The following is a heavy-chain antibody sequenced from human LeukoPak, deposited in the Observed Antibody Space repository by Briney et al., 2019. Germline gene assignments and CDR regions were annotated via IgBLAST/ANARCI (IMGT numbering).Heavy chain of an antibody. Sequence: SETLSLTCAVYGGSFSGYYGSGIRQPPGKGREGIGEINHSGSTNYNPSLKSRVTISVDTSKNQFSLKLSSVTAADTAVYYCARGVAATVTNAGYYYYYMDVWGKGTPVTVSS. CDR1: GGSFSGYY. CDR2: INHSGST. CDR3: ARGVAATVTNAGYYYYYMDV. V-gene: IGHV4-34*01. D-gene: IGHD4-17*01. J-gene: IGHJ6*03.